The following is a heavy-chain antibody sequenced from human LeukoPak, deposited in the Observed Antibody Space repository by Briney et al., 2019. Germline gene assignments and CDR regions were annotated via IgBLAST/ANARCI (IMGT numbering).Heavy chain of an antibody. CDR1: GFTFSSYS. J-gene: IGHJ3*02. CDR2: ISSSSSTI. CDR3: ARTYYDFWSGYNDAFDI. D-gene: IGHD3-3*01. Sequence: GGSLRLSYVASGFTFSSYSMNWVRQAPGKGLEWVSYISSSSSTIYYADSVKGRFTISRDNAKNSLYLQMNSLRAEDTAVYYCARTYYDFWSGYNDAFDIWGQGTMVTVSS. V-gene: IGHV3-48*04.